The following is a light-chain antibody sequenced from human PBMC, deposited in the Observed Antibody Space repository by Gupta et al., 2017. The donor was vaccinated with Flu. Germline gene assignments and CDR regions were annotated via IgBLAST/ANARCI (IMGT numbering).Light chain of an antibody. CDR2: EVT. J-gene: IGLJ3*02. V-gene: IGLV2-14*01. CDR1: SSDLGGYNY. Sequence: SALTQPASVSGSPGQSITISCTGTSSDLGGYNYVSWYLQHPGKAPKLMVYEVTNRPSGVASCFSGSKSGNTASLTLSGPPGEGGGDYFCGSYTSSATWVFGGGTKLTVL. CDR3: GSYTSSATWV.